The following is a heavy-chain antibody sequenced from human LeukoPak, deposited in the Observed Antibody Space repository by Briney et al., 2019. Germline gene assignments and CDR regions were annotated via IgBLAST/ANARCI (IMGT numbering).Heavy chain of an antibody. D-gene: IGHD6-19*01. Sequence: GGSLRLSCAASGFTFSSYGMSWVRQAPGKGLEWVPAISGSGGSTYYADSVKGRFTISRDNSKNTLYLQMNSLRAEDTAVYYCARGDSGGWYIYWGQGTLVTVSS. CDR1: GFTFSSYG. V-gene: IGHV3-23*01. CDR2: ISGSGGST. CDR3: ARGDSGGWYIY. J-gene: IGHJ4*02.